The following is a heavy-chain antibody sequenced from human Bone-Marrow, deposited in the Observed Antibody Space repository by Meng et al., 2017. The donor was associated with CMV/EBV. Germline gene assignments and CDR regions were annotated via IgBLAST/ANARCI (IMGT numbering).Heavy chain of an antibody. CDR1: GYTFTNYG. D-gene: IGHD3-3*01. CDR3: ARVYIVGWRGYPEGY. CDR2: ISHYNGNT. Sequence: ASVKVSCKTSGYTFTNYGIIWVRQAPGQGLEWMGWISHYNGNTNYAQNFQGRVTMTTDTSTDTANMELWSLRSADPAVYYCARVYIVGWRGYPEGYWGQGTLVTVSS. J-gene: IGHJ4*02. V-gene: IGHV1-18*01.